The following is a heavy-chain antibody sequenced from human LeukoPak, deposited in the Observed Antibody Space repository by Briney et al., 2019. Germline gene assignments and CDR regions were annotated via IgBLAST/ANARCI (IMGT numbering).Heavy chain of an antibody. D-gene: IGHD2-2*01. CDR2: ISIGGDGT. J-gene: IGHJ4*02. CDR3: VRAAPRDCSSTSCSLFDN. V-gene: IGHV3-23*01. CDR1: GFIFSNFA. Sequence: GGSLRLSCAASGFIFSNFALHWVRQTPRKGLEWVSTISIGGDGTYYADPVKGRFTMSRDNSKNTLYLQMSSLRAEDTAVYYCVRAAPRDCSSTSCSLFDNWGQGILVTVSS.